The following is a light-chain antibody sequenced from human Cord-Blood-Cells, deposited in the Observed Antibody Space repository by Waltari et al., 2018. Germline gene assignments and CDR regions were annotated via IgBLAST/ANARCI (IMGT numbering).Light chain of an antibody. CDR3: AGWDDSLSGPWV. CDR2: RNN. CDR1: SSNIGSNY. Sequence: QSVLTQPPSASGTPGPRVTISCSGTSSNIGSNYVYWYQQPPAPAPKLLIYRNNQPPSGAPDRVSGSKSGTAASLASSGLRSEDEADYYCAGWDDSLSGPWVFGGGTKLTVL. J-gene: IGLJ3*02. V-gene: IGLV1-47*01.